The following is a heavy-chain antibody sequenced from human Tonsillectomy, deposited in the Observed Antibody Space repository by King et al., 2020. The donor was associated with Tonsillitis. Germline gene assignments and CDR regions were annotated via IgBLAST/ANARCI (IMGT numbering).Heavy chain of an antibody. Sequence: VQLVESGGGLVQPGGSLGLSCAASGFTFSNYAISWVRQAPGKGLEWVSAISGSGGRTYYADSVKGRFTISRDNSKNTLYLQMNSLRAEDTAVYYCAKEGYSSGWYSPWGQGTLVTVSS. CDR3: AKEGYSSGWYSP. V-gene: IGHV3-23*04. J-gene: IGHJ5*02. CDR1: GFTFSNYA. CDR2: ISGSGGRT. D-gene: IGHD6-19*01.